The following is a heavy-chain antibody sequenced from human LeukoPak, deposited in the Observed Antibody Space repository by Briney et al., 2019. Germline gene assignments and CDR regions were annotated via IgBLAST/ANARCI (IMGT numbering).Heavy chain of an antibody. J-gene: IGHJ4*02. Sequence: SETLSLTCTVSGGSISSYYWSWFRQPPGKGLEWIGYIYYSGSTYYNPSLKSRVTISVDTSKNQFSPKLSSVTAADTAVYYCARGDYDSSGYYYYWGQGTLVTASS. CDR3: ARGDYDSSGYYYY. V-gene: IGHV4-59*06. D-gene: IGHD3-22*01. CDR2: IYYSGST. CDR1: GGSISSYY.